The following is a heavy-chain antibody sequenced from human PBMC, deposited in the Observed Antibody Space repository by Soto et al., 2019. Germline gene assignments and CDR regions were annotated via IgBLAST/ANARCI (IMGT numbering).Heavy chain of an antibody. CDR2: IFQSGTT. CDR1: GGSISSGHW. D-gene: IGHD6-19*01. Sequence: QVELQESGPGLVKTSGALSLTCAVSGGSISSGHWWSWVRQPPGEGLEWIGEIFQSGTTNYNPSVESRVIISMDKSKNQFSLEVISVTAAATAVYFCARHIAVAGTRGFDYWGQGTLVTVSS. V-gene: IGHV4-4*02. J-gene: IGHJ4*02. CDR3: ARHIAVAGTRGFDY.